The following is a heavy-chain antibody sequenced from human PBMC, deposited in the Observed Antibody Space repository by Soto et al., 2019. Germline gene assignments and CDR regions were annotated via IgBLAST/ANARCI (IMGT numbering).Heavy chain of an antibody. J-gene: IGHJ4*02. D-gene: IGHD1-7*01. CDR3: AGVPGITGTTGFDY. CDR2: IWYDGSNK. CDR1: GFTFSSYG. Sequence: PGGSLRLSCAASGFTFSSYGMHWVRQAPGKGLEWVAVIWYDGSNKYYADSVKGRFTISRDNSKNTLYLQMNSLRAEDTAVYYCAGVPGITGTTGFDYWGQGTLVTVSS. V-gene: IGHV3-33*01.